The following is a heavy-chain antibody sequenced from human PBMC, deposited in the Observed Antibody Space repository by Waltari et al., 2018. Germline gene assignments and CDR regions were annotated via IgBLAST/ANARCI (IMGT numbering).Heavy chain of an antibody. V-gene: IGHV4-61*01. CDR2: IYYSGST. D-gene: IGHD6-13*01. CDR3: ARDSSSWYGALYNWFDP. CDR1: GGSVSSGSYY. Sequence: QVQLQESGPGLVKPSETLSLTCTVSGGSVSSGSYYWSWIRQPPGKGLEWIGYIYYSGSTTYNPSLKSRVTISVDTSKNQFSLKLSSVTAADTAVYYCARDSSSWYGALYNWFDPWGQGTLVTVSS. J-gene: IGHJ5*02.